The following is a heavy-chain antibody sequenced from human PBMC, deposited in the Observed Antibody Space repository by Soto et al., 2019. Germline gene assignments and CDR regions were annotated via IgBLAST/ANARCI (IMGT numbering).Heavy chain of an antibody. D-gene: IGHD3-10*01. CDR3: ARLVWFGEAEWWFDP. J-gene: IGHJ5*02. V-gene: IGHV4-30-2*02. CDR1: GGSISSGGYS. CDR2: IYHSGNT. Sequence: SETLSLTCAVSGGSISSGGYSWSWIRQPPGKGLEWIGYIYHSGNTYYKPSLKSRVSISIDTSRNQFSLKLSSVTAADTAVYYCARLVWFGEAEWWFDPWGQGTLVTVSS.